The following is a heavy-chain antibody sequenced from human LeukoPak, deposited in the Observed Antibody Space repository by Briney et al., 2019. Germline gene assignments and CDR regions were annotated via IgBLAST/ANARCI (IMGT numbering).Heavy chain of an antibody. Sequence: ASVKVSCKVSGYTLTELSMHWVRQAPGKGLEWMGGFDPEDGETIYAQKFQGRVTITADESTSTAYMELSSLRSEDTAVYYCAIGTTGTFGYYYYYYGMDVWGQGTTVTVSS. J-gene: IGHJ6*02. D-gene: IGHD1-1*01. CDR2: FDPEDGET. V-gene: IGHV1-24*01. CDR1: GYTLTELS. CDR3: AIGTTGTFGYYYYYYGMDV.